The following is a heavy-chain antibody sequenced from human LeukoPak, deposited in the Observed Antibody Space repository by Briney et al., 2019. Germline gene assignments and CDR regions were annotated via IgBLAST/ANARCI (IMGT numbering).Heavy chain of an antibody. J-gene: IGHJ5*02. D-gene: IGHD1-26*01. CDR1: GGTFSSYA. V-gene: IGHV1-69*13. CDR2: IIPIFGTP. CDR3: AKEGVLGATMTNNWFDP. Sequence: GASVRVSCKASGGTFSSYAISWVRQAPGQGLEWMGGIIPIFGTPNYAQTFQGRVTITADESASTAYMELTSLRSEDTAVYYCAKEGVLGATMTNNWFDPWGQGTLVTVSS.